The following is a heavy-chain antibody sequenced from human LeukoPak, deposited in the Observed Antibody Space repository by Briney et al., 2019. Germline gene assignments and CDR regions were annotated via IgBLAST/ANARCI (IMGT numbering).Heavy chain of an antibody. CDR3: AKIAETSGTYGQGFDY. CDR1: VFIFRNYA. CDR2: LDNNGDNT. Sequence: GGSLRLPCVASVFIFRNYAMNWVRQAPGKGLEWVSELDNNGDNTSYADSVKGRFTISRDNSKNTLYLQMNSLRVEDTAVYYCAKIAETSGTYGQGFDYWGQGTLVTVSS. V-gene: IGHV3-23*01. J-gene: IGHJ4*02. D-gene: IGHD1-26*01.